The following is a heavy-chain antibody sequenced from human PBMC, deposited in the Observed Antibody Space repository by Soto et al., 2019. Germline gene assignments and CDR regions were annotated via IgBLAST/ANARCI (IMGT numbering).Heavy chain of an antibody. CDR3: ARDLGYYDSSGRRSAFDI. D-gene: IGHD3-22*01. V-gene: IGHV3-30*03. J-gene: IGHJ3*02. Sequence: GGSLRLSCAASGFTFSTYGMHWVRQAPGKGLEWVAVISYDGNNKYYADSVKGRFTISRDNSKNTLYLQMSSLRAEDTAVYYCARDLGYYDSSGRRSAFDIWGQGTMVTVSS. CDR1: GFTFSTYG. CDR2: ISYDGNNK.